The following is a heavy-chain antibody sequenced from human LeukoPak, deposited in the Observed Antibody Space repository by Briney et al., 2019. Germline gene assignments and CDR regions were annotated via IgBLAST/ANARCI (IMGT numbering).Heavy chain of an antibody. V-gene: IGHV3-23*01. Sequence: GGSLRLSCVASGFPFSSYWMTWVRQAPGKGLEWVSVITGSGDATYYADSVKGRFTISRDNSKNTLYLQMSSLRAEDTAIYYCAKVGCSSTSCYDFWGQGTLVTVSS. CDR3: AKVGCSSTSCYDF. D-gene: IGHD2-2*01. J-gene: IGHJ4*02. CDR1: GFPFSSYW. CDR2: ITGSGDAT.